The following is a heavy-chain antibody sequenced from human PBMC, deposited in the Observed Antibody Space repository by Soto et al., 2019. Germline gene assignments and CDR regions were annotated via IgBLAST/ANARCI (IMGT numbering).Heavy chain of an antibody. J-gene: IGHJ4*02. D-gene: IGHD5-12*01. Sequence: QLQLQESGSGLVKPSQTLSLTCAVSGGSISSGGYSWSWIRQPPGKGLEWIGYIYHSGSTYYNPSLKRRVTISVDRYKNQFSLKLSSVTAADTAVYCCAAGGGLPRYYWGQGTLVTVSS. V-gene: IGHV4-30-2*01. CDR1: GGSISSGGYS. CDR2: IYHSGST. CDR3: AAGGGLPRYY.